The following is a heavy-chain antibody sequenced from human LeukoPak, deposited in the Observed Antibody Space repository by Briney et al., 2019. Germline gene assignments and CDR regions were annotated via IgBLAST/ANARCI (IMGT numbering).Heavy chain of an antibody. CDR1: GYSFTSYW. D-gene: IGHD1-20*01. J-gene: IGHJ6*02. CDR2: IYPGDSDT. Sequence: PGESLKISCKGSGYSFTSYWIGWVRQMPGKGLEWMGIIYPGDSDTRYSPSFQGQVTISADKSISTAYLQWSSLKASDTAMYYCARQDSGNITGTAYYGMDVCGQGTTVTVSS. CDR3: ARQDSGNITGTAYYGMDV. V-gene: IGHV5-51*01.